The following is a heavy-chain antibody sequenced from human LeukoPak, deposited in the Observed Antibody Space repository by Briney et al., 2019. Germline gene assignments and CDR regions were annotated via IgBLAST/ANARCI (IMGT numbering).Heavy chain of an antibody. J-gene: IGHJ6*03. CDR2: IKQDGSEK. Sequence: GGSLRLSCAASGFTFSSYWMSWVRQAPGKGLEWVANIKQDGSEKYYVDSVKGRFTISRDNAKNSLYLQMNSLRAEDTAVYYCARDSYDILTGLQNYYYYMDVWGKGTTVTVSS. V-gene: IGHV3-7*01. D-gene: IGHD3-9*01. CDR3: ARDSYDILTGLQNYYYYMDV. CDR1: GFTFSSYW.